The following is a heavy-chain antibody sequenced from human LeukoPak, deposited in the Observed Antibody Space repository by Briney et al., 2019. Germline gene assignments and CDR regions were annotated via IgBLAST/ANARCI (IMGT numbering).Heavy chain of an antibody. CDR1: GYTFTSYG. Sequence: ASVKVSCKASGYTFTSYGISWVRQAPGQGLEWMGWISAYNGNTNYAQKLQGRVTMTTDTSTSTAYMELRSLRSDDTAVYYCPSWAGGYSGYESLSFLDYWGQGTLVTVSS. V-gene: IGHV1-18*01. D-gene: IGHD5-12*01. J-gene: IGHJ4*02. CDR3: PSWAGGYSGYESLSFLDY. CDR2: ISAYNGNT.